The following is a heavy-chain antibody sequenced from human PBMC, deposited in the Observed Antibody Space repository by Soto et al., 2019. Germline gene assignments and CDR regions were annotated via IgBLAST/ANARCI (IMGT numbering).Heavy chain of an antibody. D-gene: IGHD3-3*01. CDR2: IYYSGST. CDR1: GGSISSYY. V-gene: IGHV4-59*01. Sequence: SETLSLTCTVSGGSISSYYWSWIRQPPGKGLEWIGYIYYSGSTNYNPSLKSRVTISVDTSKNQFSLKLSSVTAADTAVYYCARGVYDFWSGKTTNWVDPWGQGTLVTVS. J-gene: IGHJ5*02. CDR3: ARGVYDFWSGKTTNWVDP.